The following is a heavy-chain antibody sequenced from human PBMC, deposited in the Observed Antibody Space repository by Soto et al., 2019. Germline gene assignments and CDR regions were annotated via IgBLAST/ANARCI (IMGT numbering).Heavy chain of an antibody. Sequence: QITLNESGPTVVRPTETLTLTCRFSGFSLTTSGVGVGWVRQSPGKAPEWLALIYWDDDKRYSESLKSRLTITKDTSKNQVVLTVANLDPTDTAIYYCAHRVLRTVFGLVTPTAIYFDFWGQGTPVAVSS. J-gene: IGHJ4*02. CDR1: GFSLTTSGVG. CDR3: AHRVLRTVFGLVTPTAIYFDF. D-gene: IGHD3-3*01. V-gene: IGHV2-5*02. CDR2: IYWDDDK.